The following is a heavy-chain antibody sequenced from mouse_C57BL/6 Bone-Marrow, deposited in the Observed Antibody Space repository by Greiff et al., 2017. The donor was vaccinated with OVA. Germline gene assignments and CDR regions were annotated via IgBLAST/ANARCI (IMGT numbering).Heavy chain of an antibody. CDR3: ARPLYYGNYDY. D-gene: IGHD2-1*01. CDR1: GYAFSSSW. Sequence: VQLQQSGPELVKPGASVKISCKASGYAFSSSWMNWVKQRPGKGLEWIGRIYPGDGDTNYNGKFKGKATLTADKSSSTAYMQLSSLTSEDSAVYFCARPLYYGNYDYWGQGTTLTVSS. V-gene: IGHV1-82*01. J-gene: IGHJ2*01. CDR2: IYPGDGDT.